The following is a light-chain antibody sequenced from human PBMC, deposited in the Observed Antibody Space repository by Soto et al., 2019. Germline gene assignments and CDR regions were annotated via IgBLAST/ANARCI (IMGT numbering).Light chain of an antibody. J-gene: IGKJ1*01. V-gene: IGKV1-5*03. CDR2: KSS. CDR3: QQYDNYST. Sequence: DIQMTQSPSTLSASVGDRVTITCRASQSITSWLALYQQKLGKAPQLLICKSSRIESGDPSRFSGSGSGTEFTLTISSLQNDDFETYYCQQYDNYSTFGQGTKVEVK. CDR1: QSITSW.